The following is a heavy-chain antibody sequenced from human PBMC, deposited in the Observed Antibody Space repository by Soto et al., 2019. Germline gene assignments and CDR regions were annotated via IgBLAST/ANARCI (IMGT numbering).Heavy chain of an antibody. CDR2: ISGSGGST. Sequence: PGWSLRLSCAASGFTFSSYAMSWVRQAPGKGLEWVSAISGSGGSTYYADSVKVRFTISRDNSKNTLYLQMNSLRAEDTAVYYCAKGYCSSTSCYLGDAFDIWGQGTMVTVSS. J-gene: IGHJ3*02. D-gene: IGHD2-2*01. CDR1: GFTFSSYA. V-gene: IGHV3-23*01. CDR3: AKGYCSSTSCYLGDAFDI.